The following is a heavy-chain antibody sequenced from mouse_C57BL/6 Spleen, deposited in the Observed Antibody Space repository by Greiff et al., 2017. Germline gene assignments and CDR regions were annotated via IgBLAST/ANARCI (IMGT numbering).Heavy chain of an antibody. V-gene: IGHV1-82*01. CDR2: LYPGDGDT. Sequence: QVQLQQSGPELVKPGASVKISCKASGYAFSSSWMNWVKQRPGKGLEWIGRLYPGDGDTHYNGKFKGKATLTADKSSSPAYMQLSGLTSEDCAVYFCAGGITTVVAPGYYAMDDWGQGTSGTVSS. J-gene: IGHJ4*01. CDR3: AGGITTVVAPGYYAMDD. D-gene: IGHD1-1*01. CDR1: GYAFSSSW.